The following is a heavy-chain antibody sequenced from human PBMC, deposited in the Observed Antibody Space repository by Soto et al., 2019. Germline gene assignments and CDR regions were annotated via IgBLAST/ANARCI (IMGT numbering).Heavy chain of an antibody. V-gene: IGHV3-30-3*01. CDR1: GFSFSSYS. CDR3: ARAPPRGIAAPGTWGSGMDV. Sequence: PGGSLRLSCTASGFSFSSYSLHWVRQTPGKGLEWVAVIPYDGSNKYYADSVKGRFTVSRDSPKNTLFLQMNSLKPEDTAVYYCARAPPRGIAAPGTWGSGMDVWGQGTTVTVSS. D-gene: IGHD6-13*01. J-gene: IGHJ6*02. CDR2: IPYDGSNK.